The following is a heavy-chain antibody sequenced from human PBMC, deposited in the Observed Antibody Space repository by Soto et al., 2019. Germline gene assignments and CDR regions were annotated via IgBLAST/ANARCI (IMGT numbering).Heavy chain of an antibody. D-gene: IGHD1-1*01. CDR3: ARDWKGAEGFDP. J-gene: IGHJ5*02. CDR2: IGADNGDT. V-gene: IGHV1-18*01. Sequence: QVQLVQSGAEVKKPGASVKVSCKASGYTFSTYGFSWVRQAPGQGLEWMGWIGADNGDTTYAQNFQGRVTMTTDTSTTTSYMELRSLTSDDTAVYFCARDWKGAEGFDPWGQGNLVTVSS. CDR1: GYTFSTYG.